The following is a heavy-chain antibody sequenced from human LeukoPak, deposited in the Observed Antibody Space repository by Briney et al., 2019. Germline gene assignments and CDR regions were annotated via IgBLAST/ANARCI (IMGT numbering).Heavy chain of an antibody. V-gene: IGHV5-51*01. J-gene: IGHJ5*02. CDR2: IYPGDSDT. CDR1: GYSFTSYW. D-gene: IGHD2-2*01. CDR3: ARLEGIVVVPAAITWFDP. Sequence: GESLKISCKCSGYSFTSYWIGWVRPMPGKGLEWMGIIYPGDSDTRYSPSLQGQVTISADKSISTAYLQWSGLKASDTAMYYCARLEGIVVVPAAITWFDPWGQGTLVTVSS.